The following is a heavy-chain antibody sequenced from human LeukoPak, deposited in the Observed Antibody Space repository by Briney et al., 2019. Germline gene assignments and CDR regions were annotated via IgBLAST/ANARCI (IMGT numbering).Heavy chain of an antibody. Sequence: ASVKVSCKASGGTFSSYAISWVRQAPGQGLEWMGGIIPIFGTANYAQKFQGRVTITTDESTSTAYMELSSLMSEDTAVYYCARDCSSTSCRPLWGQGTLVTVSS. J-gene: IGHJ4*02. CDR2: IIPIFGTA. V-gene: IGHV1-69*05. D-gene: IGHD2-2*01. CDR3: ARDCSSTSCRPL. CDR1: GGTFSSYA.